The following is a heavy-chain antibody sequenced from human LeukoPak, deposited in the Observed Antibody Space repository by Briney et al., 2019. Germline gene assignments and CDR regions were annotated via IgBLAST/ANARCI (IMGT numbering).Heavy chain of an antibody. CDR1: GFTFNTFN. V-gene: IGHV3-21*01. Sequence: GGSLRLSCAASGFTFNTFNMNWVRQAPGKGLEWVSSITSGGDYIYYADSVKGRFTTSRDNAKNSLYLQMNSLRAEDTAVYYCARARLWFGGSDAFDIWGQGTMVTVSS. J-gene: IGHJ3*02. CDR2: ITSGGDYI. D-gene: IGHD3-10*01. CDR3: ARARLWFGGSDAFDI.